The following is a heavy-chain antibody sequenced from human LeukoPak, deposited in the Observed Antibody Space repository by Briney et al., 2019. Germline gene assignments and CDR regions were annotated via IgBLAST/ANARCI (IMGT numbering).Heavy chain of an antibody. CDR1: GGSISSYY. CDR3: ARGYYYGSGRVRFDP. CDR2: IYTSGST. V-gene: IGHV4-4*09. D-gene: IGHD3-10*01. J-gene: IGHJ5*02. Sequence: SETLSLTCTVSGGSISSYYWSWIRQPPGKGLEWIGYIYTSGSTNYNPSLKSRVTISVDTSKNQFSLKLSSVTAADTAVYYCARGYYYGSGRVRFDPWGQGTLVTVSS.